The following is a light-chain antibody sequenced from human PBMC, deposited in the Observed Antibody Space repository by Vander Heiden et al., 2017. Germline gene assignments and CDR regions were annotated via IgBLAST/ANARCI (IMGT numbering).Light chain of an antibody. CDR3: QKYNRAPALT. CDR1: QGISNY. Sequence: DIQMPQSPSSLSASVGDRVTITCRASQGISNYLAWSQQKPWKVPNLLLYSASTLQSGVPSRCIGRGSGTDFTLTISSLQPEDVAAYYCQKYNRAPALTFGGGTKVEIK. V-gene: IGKV1-27*01. J-gene: IGKJ4*01. CDR2: SAS.